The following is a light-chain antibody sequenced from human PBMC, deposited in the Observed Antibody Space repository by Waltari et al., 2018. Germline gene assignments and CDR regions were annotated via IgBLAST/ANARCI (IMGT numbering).Light chain of an antibody. V-gene: IGKV2-30*02. CDR3: MQATHWPLT. J-gene: IGKJ1*01. Sequence: DVVMTQSPLFLPVTLGQPASISCKSSQSLVHTDGKTYLNWFQQRQGQSPRRLIYKISNRDSGVPDRFSGSGSGTDFTLKISRVEAEDVGVYYFMQATHWPLTFGQGTNVEIK. CDR1: QSLVHTDGKTY. CDR2: KIS.